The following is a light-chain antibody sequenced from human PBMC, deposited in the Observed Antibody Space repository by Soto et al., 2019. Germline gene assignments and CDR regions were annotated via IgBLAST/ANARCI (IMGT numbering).Light chain of an antibody. CDR1: QSISNY. CDR2: AAS. CDR3: QQTYNTPPYT. V-gene: IGKV1-39*01. Sequence: DIQMTQSPSSLSAFVGDRVTITCRASQSISNYLNWYQQKPGKAPSLLIYAASRLQSGVPSRFSGSGSGTFFTLTISTLQPEDSATYYCQQTYNTPPYTFGQGTKLEIK. J-gene: IGKJ2*01.